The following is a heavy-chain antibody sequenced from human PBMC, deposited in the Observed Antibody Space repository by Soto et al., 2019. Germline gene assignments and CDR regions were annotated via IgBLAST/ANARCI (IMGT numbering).Heavy chain of an antibody. CDR3: ARDLWGYCGTDCYPLDV. CDR2: IYYSGST. V-gene: IGHV4-31*03. CDR1: GGSISSGGYY. Sequence: PSETLSLTCTVSGGSISSGGYYWSWIRQHPGKGLEWIGYIYYSGSTYYNPSLKSRVTISVDTSKNQFSLKLSSVTAADTAVYYCARDLWGYCGTDCYPLDVWGQGTTVTV. J-gene: IGHJ6*02. D-gene: IGHD2-21*02.